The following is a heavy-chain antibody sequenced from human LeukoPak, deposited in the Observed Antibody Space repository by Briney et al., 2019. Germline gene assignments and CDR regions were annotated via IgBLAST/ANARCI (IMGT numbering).Heavy chain of an antibody. D-gene: IGHD3-10*01. CDR2: IYYSGST. V-gene: IGHV4-30-4*01. CDR1: GGSISSGDYY. Sequence: PSETLSLTCTVSGGSISSGDYYWSWIREPPVKGLEWIGYIYYSGSTYYNPSLKSRVTISVDRSKNQFSLKLSSVTAADTAVYYCARALNYYGSGSRFDYWGQGTLVTVSS. CDR3: ARALNYYGSGSRFDY. J-gene: IGHJ4*02.